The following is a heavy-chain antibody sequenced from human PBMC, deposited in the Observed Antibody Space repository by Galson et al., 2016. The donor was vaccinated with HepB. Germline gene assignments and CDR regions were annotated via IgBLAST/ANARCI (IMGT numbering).Heavy chain of an antibody. CDR1: DVSISSGDYY. D-gene: IGHD4-17*01. V-gene: IGHV4-31*03. Sequence: TLSPTCSVSDVSISSGDYYWSWIRQHPGKGLEWMGYISYSGSTYYNPSPKRRFSISVASSKNQFSLRGTVTVADTAVDYCARGRPATVTTLGPPRVDFDYWGRGILVTVSS. CDR3: ARGRPATVTTLGPPRVDFDY. J-gene: IGHJ4*02. CDR2: ISYSGST.